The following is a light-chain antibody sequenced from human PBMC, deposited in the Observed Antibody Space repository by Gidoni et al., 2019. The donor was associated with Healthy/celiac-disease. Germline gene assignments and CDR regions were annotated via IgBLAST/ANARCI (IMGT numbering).Light chain of an antibody. CDR3: QQYNNWPSLT. Sequence: EIGMTQSPATLSVSPGERATLSCSASQRVSSNLAWYKQKPGQAPRLLIYGASTRATGIPARFIGSGSGTEFSLTISSLQSEDFSVYYCQQYNNWPSLTFGGGTKVEIK. J-gene: IGKJ4*01. V-gene: IGKV3D-15*01. CDR1: QRVSSN. CDR2: GAS.